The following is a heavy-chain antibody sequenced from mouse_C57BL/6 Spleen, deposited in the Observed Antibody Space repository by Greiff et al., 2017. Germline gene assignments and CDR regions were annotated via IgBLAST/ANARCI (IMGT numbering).Heavy chain of an antibody. Sequence: DVKLQHSVAELVRPGASVKLSCTASGFNIKNTYMHWVKQRPEQGLEWIGMIDPANGNTKYAPKFQGKATITADTSSNTAYLQLSSLTSGDTSSYYCARGNYDYDGAMDFWGPGTSVTVSS. CDR1: GFNIKNTY. V-gene: IGHV14-3*01. D-gene: IGHD2-4*01. J-gene: IGHJ4*01. CDR3: ARGNYDYDGAMDF. CDR2: IDPANGNT.